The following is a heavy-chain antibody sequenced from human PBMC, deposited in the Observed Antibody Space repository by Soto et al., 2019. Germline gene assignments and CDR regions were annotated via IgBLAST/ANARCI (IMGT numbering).Heavy chain of an antibody. D-gene: IGHD4-17*01. CDR2: IIPISDTR. J-gene: IGHJ6*02. CDR1: GGTFSSYA. Sequence: QVQLVQSGAEVKKPGSSVTVSCKASGGTFSSYAISWVRQAPGQGLEWMGGIIPISDTRSFAQKFQGRVTITADDSTSTAYMELSSLRSEDTAVDYCARAHYGDYGNYYHCYGMDVWGQGTTVTFSS. CDR3: ARAHYGDYGNYYHCYGMDV. V-gene: IGHV1-69*01.